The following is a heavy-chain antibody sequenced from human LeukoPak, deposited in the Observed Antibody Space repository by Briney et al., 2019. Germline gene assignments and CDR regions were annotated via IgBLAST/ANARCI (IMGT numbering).Heavy chain of an antibody. CDR1: GFTFSSYE. J-gene: IGHJ4*02. CDR2: ISSSGSTT. V-gene: IGHV3-48*03. Sequence: PGGSLRLSCAASGFTFSSYEMNWVRQAPGKGLEWVSHISSSGSTTHYADSVKGRFTISRDNAKSSLYLQMNSLRAEDTAVYYCARNWGIDYWGQGTLVTVSS. D-gene: IGHD7-27*01. CDR3: ARNWGIDY.